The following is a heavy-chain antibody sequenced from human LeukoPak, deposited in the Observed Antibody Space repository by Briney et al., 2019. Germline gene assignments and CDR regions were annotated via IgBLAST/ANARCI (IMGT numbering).Heavy chain of an antibody. D-gene: IGHD3-3*01. CDR2: IYYSGTT. Sequence: SETLSLTCTVSGGSISCYYWSWIRPRAGKGLEGFGNIYYSGTTAYNPSLKSRVTISVDTSKNQFSLKLSSVTAADTAVYYCAREASHAVPYTIFGVVTYYYYMDVWGKGTTVTVSS. V-gene: IGHV4-59*01. CDR1: GGSISCYY. J-gene: IGHJ6*03. CDR3: AREASHAVPYTIFGVVTYYYYMDV.